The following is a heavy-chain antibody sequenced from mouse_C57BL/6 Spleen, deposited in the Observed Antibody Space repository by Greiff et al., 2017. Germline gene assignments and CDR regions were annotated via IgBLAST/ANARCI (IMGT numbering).Heavy chain of an antibody. CDR1: GYTFTDYY. Sequence: EVQLQQSGPVLVKPGASVKMSCKASGYTFTDYYMNWVKQSHGKSLEWIGVINPYNGGTSYNQKFKGKATLTVDKSSSTAYMELNSLTSEDSAVYYCARVHYGSSCFDYWGQGTTLTVSS. J-gene: IGHJ2*01. V-gene: IGHV1-19*01. D-gene: IGHD1-1*01. CDR3: ARVHYGSSCFDY. CDR2: INPYNGGT.